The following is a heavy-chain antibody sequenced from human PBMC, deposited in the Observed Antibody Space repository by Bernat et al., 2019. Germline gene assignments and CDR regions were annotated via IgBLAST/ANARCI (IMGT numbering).Heavy chain of an antibody. CDR2: INSDGSST. V-gene: IGHV3-74*01. Sequence: EVQLVESGGGLVQPGGSLRLSCAASGFTFSSYWMHWVRQAPGKGLVWVSRINSDGSSTSYADSVKGRLTISRDNAKNTLYLQMNSLRAEDTAVYYCARDRGCSGGSCIDWYFDLWGRGTLVTVSS. D-gene: IGHD2-15*01. CDR1: GFTFSSYW. J-gene: IGHJ2*01. CDR3: ARDRGCSGGSCIDWYFDL.